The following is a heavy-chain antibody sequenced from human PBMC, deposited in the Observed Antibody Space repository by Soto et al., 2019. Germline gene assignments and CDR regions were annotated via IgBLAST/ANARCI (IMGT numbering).Heavy chain of an antibody. CDR1: GFTFSSYG. V-gene: IGHV3-33*01. J-gene: IGHJ3*02. CDR2: IWYDGSNK. CDR3: ARMGGGLRLDAFDI. Sequence: QVQLVESGGGVVQPGRSLRLSCAASGFTFSSYGMHWVRQAPGKGLEWVAVIWYDGSNKYYADSVKGRFTISRDNSKNTLYLQMNSLRAEDTAVYYCARMGGGLRLDAFDIWGQGTMVTVSS. D-gene: IGHD4-17*01.